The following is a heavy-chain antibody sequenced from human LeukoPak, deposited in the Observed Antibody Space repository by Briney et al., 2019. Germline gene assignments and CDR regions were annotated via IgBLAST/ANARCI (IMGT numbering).Heavy chain of an antibody. CDR3: ARDLDYYDSSGYYGDY. J-gene: IGHJ4*02. D-gene: IGHD3-22*01. CDR1: GFTVSSNY. Sequence: GGSLRLSCAASGFTVSSNYMSWVRQAPGKGLEWVSVIYSGGSTYYADSVKGRFTISRDNSKNTLHLQMNSLRAEDTAVYYCARDLDYYDSSGYYGDYWGQGTLVTVSS. CDR2: IYSGGST. V-gene: IGHV3-66*02.